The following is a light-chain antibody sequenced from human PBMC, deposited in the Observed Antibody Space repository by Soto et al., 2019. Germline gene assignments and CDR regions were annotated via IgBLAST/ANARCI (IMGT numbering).Light chain of an antibody. J-gene: IGKJ2*01. V-gene: IGKV3-15*01. CDR1: QSVSSK. CDR2: GAS. Sequence: EIVMTQSPGTLSVSPGERATLSCRASQSVSSKLAWYQQKPGQVPRLLIYGASTGATGIPARFSGSGSGTEFTLTISSLQSEDFAVYYCQQYGSSYTFGQGTKLEIK. CDR3: QQYGSSYT.